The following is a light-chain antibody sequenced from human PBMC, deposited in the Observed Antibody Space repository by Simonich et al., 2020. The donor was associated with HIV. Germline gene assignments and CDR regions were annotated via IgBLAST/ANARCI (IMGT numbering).Light chain of an antibody. CDR2: HNT. CDR3: QAWDNNNVI. CDR1: RLGDTY. V-gene: IGLV3-1*01. Sequence: SYELTQSPSLSVSPGQTASITCSGERLGDTYVSWYQQKPGQSPVLVIYHNTKRPSGIPERLSGSNSGNTASLTIGGTQAMDEADYYCQAWDNNNVIFGGGTKLTVL. J-gene: IGLJ2*01.